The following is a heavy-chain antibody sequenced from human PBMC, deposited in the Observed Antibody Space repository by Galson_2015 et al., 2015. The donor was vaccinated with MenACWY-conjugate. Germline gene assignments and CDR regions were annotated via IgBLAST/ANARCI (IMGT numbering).Heavy chain of an antibody. Sequence: SVKVSCKASGGSFSSYGISWVRQAPGQGLEWVGGIIPVFETPEYAQKFQDRVTISADESTRTVFMELSRLTSEDTAIYYCARDRTYYDGSANYRWNHNYWGQGTLVTVSS. CDR2: IIPVFETP. CDR3: ARDRTYYDGSANYRWNHNY. CDR1: GGSFSSYG. J-gene: IGHJ4*02. V-gene: IGHV1-69*13. D-gene: IGHD3-10*01.